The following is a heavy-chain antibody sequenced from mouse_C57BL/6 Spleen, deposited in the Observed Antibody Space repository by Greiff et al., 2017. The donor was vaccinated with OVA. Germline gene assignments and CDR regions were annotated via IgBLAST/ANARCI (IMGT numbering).Heavy chain of an antibody. Sequence: QVQLQQPGAELVRPGSSVTLSCKASGFTFTSYWMHWVKQRPIKGLEWIGNIDASGSETHYNQKFKDTATLTVDKSSSTAYMQLSNQTSEDSAVYYCARGVANWDVVAYWGQGTLVTVSA. CDR1: GFTFTSYW. V-gene: IGHV1-52*01. J-gene: IGHJ3*01. CDR2: IDASGSET. CDR3: ARGVANWDVVAY. D-gene: IGHD4-1*01.